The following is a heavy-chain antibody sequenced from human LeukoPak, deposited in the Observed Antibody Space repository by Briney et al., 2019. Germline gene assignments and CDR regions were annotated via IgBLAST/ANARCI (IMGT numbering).Heavy chain of an antibody. CDR3: VKGGFYAWRSFDS. V-gene: IGHV3-66*01. CDR2: IYSGSST. Sequence: PGGSLRLSCAASGFTVSSNYMSWVRQAPGKGLEWVSVIYSGSSTIYADSVQGRLTISRDNTKNTLFLQVNSLTVEDTAVYYCVKGGFYAWRSFDSWGHGTLVTVSS. J-gene: IGHJ4*01. D-gene: IGHD3-16*01. CDR1: GFTVSSNY.